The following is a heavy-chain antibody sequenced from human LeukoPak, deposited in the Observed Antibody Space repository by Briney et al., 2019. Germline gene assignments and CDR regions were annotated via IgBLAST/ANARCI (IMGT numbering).Heavy chain of an antibody. CDR3: ARGRTRGGVFEYYYYMDV. V-gene: IGHV1-2*02. Sequence: ASVKVSCKASGYTFSGYYVHWVRQAPGQGLEWMGWINPNSGGTNYAQKFQGRVTMTRDTSISTAYMELSSLRSEDTAVYYCARGRTRGGVFEYYYYMDVWGKGTTVTISS. CDR2: INPNSGGT. D-gene: IGHD3-10*01. CDR1: GYTFSGYY. J-gene: IGHJ6*03.